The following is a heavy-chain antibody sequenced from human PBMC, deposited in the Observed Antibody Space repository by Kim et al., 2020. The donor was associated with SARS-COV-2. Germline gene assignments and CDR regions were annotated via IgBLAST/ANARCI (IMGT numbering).Heavy chain of an antibody. CDR3: ARAREEPEYYFDY. J-gene: IGHJ4*02. CDR2: IYYSGRT. V-gene: IGHV4-31*03. CDR1: GGSISSGGYY. D-gene: IGHD1-26*01. Sequence: TLSLTCTVSGGSISSGGYYWSWIRQHPGKGLEWIGYIYYSGRTYYNPSLKSRVTISVDTSKNQFSLKLSSVTAADTAVYYCARAREEPEYYFDYWGQGTLVTVSS.